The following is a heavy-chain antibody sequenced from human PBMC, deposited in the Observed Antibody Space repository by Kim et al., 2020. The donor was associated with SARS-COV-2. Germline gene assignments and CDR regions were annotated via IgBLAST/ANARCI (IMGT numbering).Heavy chain of an antibody. D-gene: IGHD2-21*02. J-gene: IGHJ3*02. CDR1: GFTFSSYW. Sequence: GGSLRLSCAASGFTFSSYWMHWVRQAPGKGLEWVSRINSDRSSTNYADSVKGRFTISRDNAKNTLYLQMNSLRAEDTAVYYCAREGGGGYCGGNCYSQDAFDIWGQGTMVTVSS. V-gene: IGHV3-74*01. CDR2: INSDRSST. CDR3: AREGGGGYCGGNCYSQDAFDI.